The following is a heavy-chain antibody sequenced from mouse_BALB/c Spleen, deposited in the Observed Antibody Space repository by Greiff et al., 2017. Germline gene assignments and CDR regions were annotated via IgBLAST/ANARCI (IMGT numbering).Heavy chain of an antibody. V-gene: IGHV5-6-5*01. CDR1: GFTFSSYA. D-gene: IGHD1-1*01. Sequence: EVQVVESGGGLVKPGGSLKLSCAASGFTFSSYAMSWVRQTPEKRLEWVASISSGGSTYYPDSVKGRFTISRDNARNILYLQMSSLRSEDTAMYYCASAYYYGSSVYAMDYWGQGTSVTVSS. CDR3: ASAYYYGSSVYAMDY. CDR2: ISSGGST. J-gene: IGHJ4*01.